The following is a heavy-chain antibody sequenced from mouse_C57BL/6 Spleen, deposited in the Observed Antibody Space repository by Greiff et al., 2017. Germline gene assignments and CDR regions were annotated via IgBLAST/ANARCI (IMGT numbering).Heavy chain of an antibody. CDR1: GYTFTSYG. J-gene: IGHJ3*01. Sequence: VQLQQSGAELARPGASVKLSCKASGYTFTSYGISWVKQRTGQGLEWIGEIYPRSGNTYYNEKFQGKATLTADKSSSTAYMELRSLTAEDSAVYFCARSEGSSYPAWFAYWGQGTLVTVSA. D-gene: IGHD1-1*01. V-gene: IGHV1-81*01. CDR2: IYPRSGNT. CDR3: ARSEGSSYPAWFAY.